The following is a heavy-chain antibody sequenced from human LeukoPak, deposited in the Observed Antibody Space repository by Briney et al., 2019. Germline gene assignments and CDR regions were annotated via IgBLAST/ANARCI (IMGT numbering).Heavy chain of an antibody. CDR1: GFTFSSYA. Sequence: GGSLRLSCAASGFTFSSYAMHWVRQAPGKGLEWVAVISYDGSNKYYADSVKGRFTISRDNSKNTLYLQMNSLRAEDTAVYYCAKKSYGYNIDYWGQGTLVTASS. CDR2: ISYDGSNK. V-gene: IGHV3-30-3*02. D-gene: IGHD5-18*01. J-gene: IGHJ4*02. CDR3: AKKSYGYNIDY.